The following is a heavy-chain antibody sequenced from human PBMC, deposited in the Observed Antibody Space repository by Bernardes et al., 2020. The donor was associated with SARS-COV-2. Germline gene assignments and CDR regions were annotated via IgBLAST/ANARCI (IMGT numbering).Heavy chain of an antibody. V-gene: IGHV3-23*01. J-gene: IGHJ4*02. CDR3: AKDPFYDFWSGYYLDY. Sequence: GGSLRLSCAASGFIFSSDAMNWVRQAPGKGLEWVSAISCSGGSTYYADSVKGRFTISRDNSKNTLYLQMNSLRAEDTAVYYCAKDPFYDFWSGYYLDYWGQGTLVTVSS. D-gene: IGHD3-3*01. CDR1: GFIFSSDA. CDR2: ISCSGGST.